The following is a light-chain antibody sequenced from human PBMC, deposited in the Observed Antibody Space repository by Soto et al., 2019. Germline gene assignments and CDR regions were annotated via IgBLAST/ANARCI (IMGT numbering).Light chain of an antibody. Sequence: QSALTQPRSVSGSPGQSVTIACTGTSSDVGYYNYDSWYQQYPGQAPKLIIYDVSKRPSGVPDRFSGSKSGNTASLTISGLQVEDDADYYCCSYAGRYSWVFGGGTKVTVL. CDR3: CSYAGRYSWV. V-gene: IGLV2-11*01. CDR1: SSDVGYYNY. J-gene: IGLJ3*02. CDR2: DVS.